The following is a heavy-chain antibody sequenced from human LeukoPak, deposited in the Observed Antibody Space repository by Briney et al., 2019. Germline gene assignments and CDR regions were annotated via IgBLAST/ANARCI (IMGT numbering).Heavy chain of an antibody. V-gene: IGHV3-74*01. J-gene: IGHJ6*02. Sequence: GGSLRLSCAASGFTFSSHWMHWVRQAPGKGLVWVSRINSDGSSISYADSVKGRFTISRDNAKNFLYLQMNGLKAEDTALYYCAKRSGGRSAATNSDYYYAMDVWGQGTTVTVSS. CDR1: GFTFSSHW. CDR2: INSDGSSI. D-gene: IGHD3-10*01. CDR3: AKRSGGRSAATNSDYYYAMDV.